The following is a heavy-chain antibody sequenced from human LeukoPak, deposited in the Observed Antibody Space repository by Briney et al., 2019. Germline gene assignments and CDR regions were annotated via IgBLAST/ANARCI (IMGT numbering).Heavy chain of an antibody. V-gene: IGHV3-43*01. CDR1: GFTFDDYT. J-gene: IGHJ6*02. Sequence: GGSLRLSCAASGFTFDDYTMHWVRQAPGKGLEWVSLISWDGGSTYYADSVKGRFTISRDNSKNSLYPQMNSLRTEDTALYYCAKDSGSYSNPYYYYGMDVWGQGTTVTVSS. CDR2: ISWDGGST. D-gene: IGHD1-26*01. CDR3: AKDSGSYSNPYYYYGMDV.